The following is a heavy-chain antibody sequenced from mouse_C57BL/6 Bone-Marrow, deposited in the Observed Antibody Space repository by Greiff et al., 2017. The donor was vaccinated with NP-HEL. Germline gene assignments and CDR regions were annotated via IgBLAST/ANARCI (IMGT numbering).Heavy chain of an antibody. CDR1: GFTFSSYG. CDR3: ASPYDYDVAWFAY. D-gene: IGHD2-4*01. CDR2: ISSGGSYT. Sequence: EVKLVESGGDLVKPGGSLTLSCAASGFTFSSYGMSWVRQTPDKRLEWVATISSGGSYTYYPASVKGRFTISRDNAKNTLYLQMCSLKSEDTAMYYCASPYDYDVAWFAYWGQGTLVTVSA. V-gene: IGHV5-6*01. J-gene: IGHJ3*01.